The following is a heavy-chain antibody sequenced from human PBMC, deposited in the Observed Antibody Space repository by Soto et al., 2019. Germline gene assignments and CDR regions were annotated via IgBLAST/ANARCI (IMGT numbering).Heavy chain of an antibody. D-gene: IGHD2-2*01. CDR2: VSYDGSFK. Sequence: GGSVRLSCEASGFTFSKFGIHWVRQAPGKGLEWVAVVSYDGSFKYYADSVKGRFTISRDNSKNTLYLQMNSLRPEDTALYYCAKDSDQLLFDYYYYGMDVWGQGTTVTVSS. V-gene: IGHV3-30*18. CDR3: AKDSDQLLFDYYYYGMDV. J-gene: IGHJ6*02. CDR1: GFTFSKFG.